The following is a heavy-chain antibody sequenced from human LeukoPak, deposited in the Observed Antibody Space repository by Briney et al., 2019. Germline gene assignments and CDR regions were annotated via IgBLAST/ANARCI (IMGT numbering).Heavy chain of an antibody. CDR2: IYTSGST. CDR1: GNSISSGDNY. J-gene: IGHJ5*02. Sequence: PSETLSLTCTVSGNSISSGDNYWSWIRQPAGKGLEWIGRIYTSGSTKYNPSLKSRVTMSVDTSKNQFSLRLSSVTAADTAVYYCARSTYCSGGSCSHNWFDPWGQGTLVTVSS. CDR3: ARSTYCSGGSCSHNWFDP. V-gene: IGHV4-61*02. D-gene: IGHD2-15*01.